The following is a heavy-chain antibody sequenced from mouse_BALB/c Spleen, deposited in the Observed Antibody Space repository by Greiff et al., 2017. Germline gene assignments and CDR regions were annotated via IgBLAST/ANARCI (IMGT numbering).Heavy chain of an antibody. CDR2: IWSGGST. Sequence: VQLQQSGPGLVQPSQSLSITCTVSGFSLTSYGVHWVRQSPGKGLEWLGVIWSGGSTDYNAAFISRLSISKDNSKSQVFFKMNSLQAKDTAIYYSDRSGYRYDVGAYAMDYWGQGTSVTVSS. V-gene: IGHV2-2*02. D-gene: IGHD2-14*01. CDR3: DRSGYRYDVGAYAMDY. J-gene: IGHJ4*01. CDR1: GFSLTSYG.